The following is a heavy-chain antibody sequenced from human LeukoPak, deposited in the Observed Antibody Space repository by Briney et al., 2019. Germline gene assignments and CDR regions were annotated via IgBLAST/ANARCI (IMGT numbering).Heavy chain of an antibody. CDR2: INHSAST. Sequence: SETLSLTCTVSGGSVNTGSYYWSWIRQPPGKRLEWIGEINHSASTNYHPSLKSRVTISVDTSKNQFSLKLSSVTAADTAVYYCASSGYDSSGLHYYYGMDVWGQGTTVTVSS. CDR1: GGSVNTGSYY. CDR3: ASSGYDSSGLHYYYGMDV. D-gene: IGHD3-22*01. J-gene: IGHJ6*02. V-gene: IGHV4-34*01.